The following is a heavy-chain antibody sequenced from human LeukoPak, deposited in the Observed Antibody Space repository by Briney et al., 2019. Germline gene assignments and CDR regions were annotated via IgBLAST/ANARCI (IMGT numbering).Heavy chain of an antibody. D-gene: IGHD3-10*01. V-gene: IGHV3-30*02. CDR3: AEEGKDQDAFDI. Sequence: PGGSLRLSCAAYGFTFSSYSMNWVRQAPGKGLEWVAFIRYDGSNKYYADSVKGRFTISRDNSKNTLYLQMNSLRAEDTAVYYCAEEGKDQDAFDIWGQGTMVTVSS. CDR2: IRYDGSNK. J-gene: IGHJ3*02. CDR1: GFTFSSYS.